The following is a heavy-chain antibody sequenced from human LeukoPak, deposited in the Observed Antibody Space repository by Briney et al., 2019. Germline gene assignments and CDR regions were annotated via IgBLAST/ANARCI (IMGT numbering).Heavy chain of an antibody. V-gene: IGHV3-30*02. D-gene: IGHD5-12*01. J-gene: IGHJ4*02. CDR2: RRYDGSNN. CDR1: GFIFSIYG. Sequence: GGSQRLSCAPSGFIFSIYGMHWVRQAPGEWLEWLAYRRYDGSNNNYADSVKGRFTISRDNSKNMMYLQMDSLRVEDTALDYCASHGGLWGQGTLVTVSS. CDR3: ASHGGL.